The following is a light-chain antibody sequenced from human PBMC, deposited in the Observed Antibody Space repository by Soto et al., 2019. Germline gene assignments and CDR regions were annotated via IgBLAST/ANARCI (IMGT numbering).Light chain of an antibody. V-gene: IGKV3-15*01. J-gene: IGKJ4*01. CDR2: GAS. Sequence: VMTQSPATLSVSPGERATLSCRASQSVNSYLAWYQQKPGQSPRLLIYGASTRATGIPARFSGSGSGTEFTLTISSLQSEDVAVYYCQHYDNWPPLSFGGGTKVEIK. CDR1: QSVNSY. CDR3: QHYDNWPPLS.